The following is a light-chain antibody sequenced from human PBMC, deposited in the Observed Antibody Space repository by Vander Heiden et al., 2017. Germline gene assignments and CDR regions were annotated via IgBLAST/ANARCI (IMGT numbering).Light chain of an antibody. J-gene: IGKJ1*01. V-gene: IGKV1-39*01. CDR3: QQSYGTPLT. CDR1: QSISSY. CDR2: AAS. Sequence: IQMTQSPSSLSASVGDRVTITCRASQSISSYLNWYQQKPGKAPKLLIYAASSLQSGVPSRFSGSGSGTDFTLTISSLQPEDFATYYCQQSYGTPLTFGQGTKVEIK.